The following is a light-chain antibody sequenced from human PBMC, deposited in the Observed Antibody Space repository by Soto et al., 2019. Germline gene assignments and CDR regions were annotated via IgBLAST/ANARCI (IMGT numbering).Light chain of an antibody. J-gene: IGLJ1*01. CDR2: EVT. CDR1: SSDIGGYNY. V-gene: IGLV2-8*01. Sequence: QSALTQPPSASGSPGQSVTISCTGGSSDIGGYNYVSWYQQRPGKVPRLIIYEVTKRPSGVPDRFSGSKSGNTASLTVSGLQADDEADYYCCSYAGSSNVFGTGTKLTVL. CDR3: CSYAGSSNV.